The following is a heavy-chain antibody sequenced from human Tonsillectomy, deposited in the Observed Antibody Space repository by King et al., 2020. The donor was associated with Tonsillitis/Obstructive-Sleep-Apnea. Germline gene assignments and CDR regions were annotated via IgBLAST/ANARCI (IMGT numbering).Heavy chain of an antibody. CDR3: ARGRWDITGTQCDP. Sequence: QLQLQESGPGLVKPSGTLSLTCTVSGGSITSHYWGWIRQPPGKGLEWIGHISDSGSTNSNPSLKSRVTISVDTSKNQFSLKLTSVTAADTAVYYCARGRWDITGTQCDPWGQGTLVTVSS. J-gene: IGHJ5*02. V-gene: IGHV4-59*11. CDR2: ISDSGST. CDR1: GGSITSHY. D-gene: IGHD1-7*01.